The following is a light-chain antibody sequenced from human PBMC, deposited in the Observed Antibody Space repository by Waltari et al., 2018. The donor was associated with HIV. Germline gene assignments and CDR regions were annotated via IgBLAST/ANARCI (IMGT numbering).Light chain of an antibody. CDR3: ASWDDTLNGHVV. Sequence: QSVLTQPPSATGTPGQRITISCSGSSSNIGTNVVNWYQQLPGMAPKLLLSGKNQRPSGVPDRFSGAKSGTSASLAISGLHSEDEADYYCASWDDTLNGHVVFGGGTKVTVL. J-gene: IGLJ2*01. CDR1: SSNIGTNV. V-gene: IGLV1-44*01. CDR2: GKN.